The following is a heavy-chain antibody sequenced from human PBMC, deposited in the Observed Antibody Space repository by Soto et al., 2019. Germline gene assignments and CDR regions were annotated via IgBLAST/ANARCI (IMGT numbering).Heavy chain of an antibody. J-gene: IGHJ5*02. CDR3: ARERATYIGFDP. CDR2: INIEGTEK. Sequence: GESLKISCAASGFSFNNFWMTWVRQVPGKGLEWVANINIEGTEKYHEDSVKGRFNISRDNAKNSLHLQMNNLRAEDTALYYCARERATYIGFDPWGQGTLVAVSS. CDR1: GFSFNNFW. D-gene: IGHD3-16*01. V-gene: IGHV3-7*01.